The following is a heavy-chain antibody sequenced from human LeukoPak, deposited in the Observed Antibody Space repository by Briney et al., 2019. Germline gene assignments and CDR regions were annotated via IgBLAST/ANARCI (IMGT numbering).Heavy chain of an antibody. CDR2: IYYTGST. CDR1: GGSVSSGSYY. CDR3: ARYISSGLDY. Sequence: SETLSLTCTVSGGSVSSGSYYWNWIRQPPGKGLEWIGYIYYTGSTNYNPSLKSRVTISVDTSKNQFSLKLSYVNAADTAVYYCARYISSGLDYWGQGTLVTVSS. J-gene: IGHJ4*02. D-gene: IGHD6-6*01. V-gene: IGHV4-61*01.